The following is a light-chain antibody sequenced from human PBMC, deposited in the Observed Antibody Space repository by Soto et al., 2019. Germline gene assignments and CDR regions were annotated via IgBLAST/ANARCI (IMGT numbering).Light chain of an antibody. V-gene: IGLV1-44*01. CDR3: AAWDDSLNGAV. J-gene: IGLJ7*01. CDR1: SSNIGSNT. CDR2: SNN. Sequence: QSVLTQPPSASGTPGQRVTISCSGSSSNIGSNTVNWYQQLPGTAPKLLIYSNNQRPSWVPDRFSGSKSGTSASLAISGLQSEDEADYYCAAWDDSLNGAVFGGGTQLTVL.